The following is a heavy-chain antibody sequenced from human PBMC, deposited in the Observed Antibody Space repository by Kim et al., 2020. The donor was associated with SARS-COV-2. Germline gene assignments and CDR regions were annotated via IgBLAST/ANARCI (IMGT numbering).Heavy chain of an antibody. V-gene: IGHV3-21*01. CDR2: ISSSSSYI. D-gene: IGHD2-21*02. CDR1: GFTFSSYS. CDR3: ARDPGPNCGGDCYLDY. Sequence: GGSLRLSCAASGFTFSSYSMNWVRQAPGKGLEWVSSISSSSSYIYYADSVKGRFTISRDNAKNSLYLQMNSLRAEDTAVYYCARDPGPNCGGDCYLDYWGQGTLVTVSS. J-gene: IGHJ4*02.